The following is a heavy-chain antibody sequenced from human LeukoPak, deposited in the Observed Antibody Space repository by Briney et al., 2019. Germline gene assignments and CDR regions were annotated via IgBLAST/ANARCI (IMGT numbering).Heavy chain of an antibody. CDR2: ISGSGGST. CDR3: AKSLGVVVTAARIDY. CDR1: GFTFSSYA. J-gene: IGHJ4*02. V-gene: IGHV3-23*01. Sequence: PGGSLRLSCAASGFTFSSYAMSWVRQAPGKGLEWVSVISGSGGSTFYADSVKGRFTISRDNSKNTLYLQMNSLRAEDTAVYYCAKSLGVVVTAARIDYWGQGTLVTVSS. D-gene: IGHD2-21*02.